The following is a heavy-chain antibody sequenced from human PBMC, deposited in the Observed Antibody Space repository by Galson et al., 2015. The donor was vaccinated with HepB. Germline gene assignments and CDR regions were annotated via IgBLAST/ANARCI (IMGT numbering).Heavy chain of an antibody. CDR3: ARVTPSDEYGYYEGAFDV. CDR1: GFTFSTYW. Sequence: SLRLSCAASGFTFSTYWMTWVRQAPGAGLEWVANIKQHGNKEYYVDYVKGRFTISRDNVKNSLYLHMNSLRAEDTAVYYCARVTPSDEYGYYEGAFDVWGQGTMVTVSS. CDR2: IKQHGNKE. J-gene: IGHJ3*01. D-gene: IGHD4-17*01. V-gene: IGHV3-7*03.